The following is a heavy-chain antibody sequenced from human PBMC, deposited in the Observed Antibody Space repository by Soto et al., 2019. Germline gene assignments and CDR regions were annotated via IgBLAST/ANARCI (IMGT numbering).Heavy chain of an antibody. Sequence: WSLRLSCAASGFTFSSYGMTWVRQAPGKGLEWVSFSSATGAGTYYADSVKGRFTISRDNSKNTLYLQMTSLRADDTAVYYCAKDRRAGGNYGFYSDFWGQGALVTVSS. D-gene: IGHD1-7*01. CDR1: GFTFSSYG. CDR3: AKDRRAGGNYGFYSDF. J-gene: IGHJ4*02. CDR2: SSATGAGT. V-gene: IGHV3-23*01.